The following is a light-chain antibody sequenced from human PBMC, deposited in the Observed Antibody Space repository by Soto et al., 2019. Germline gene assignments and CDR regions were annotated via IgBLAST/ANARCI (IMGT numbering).Light chain of an antibody. J-gene: IGKJ1*01. CDR2: KAS. CDR1: QSISSW. V-gene: IGKV1-5*03. CDR3: QQYNSYSPT. Sequence: DIQMTQSPSTLSASVGDRVTITCRASQSISSWLAWYQQKPGKAPKLLIYKASSLESGVPSRFSGSGSRTEFTLTISRLQPDDFATYYCQQYNSYSPTFGQGTKVDIK.